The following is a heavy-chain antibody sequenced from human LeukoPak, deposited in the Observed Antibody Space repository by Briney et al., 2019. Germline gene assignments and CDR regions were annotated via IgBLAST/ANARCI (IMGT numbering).Heavy chain of an antibody. J-gene: IGHJ4*02. CDR2: VYYTGTT. Sequence: SETLSLTCTVSGGSISNRNHYWGWIRQPPGKGLEWIGYVYYTGTTKTTPSLRSRVTISVDTSGSQLSLRLNSVSAADTAIYYCARYDRSGYSLELWGQGTLVTVSS. D-gene: IGHD3-22*01. CDR1: GGSISNRNHY. V-gene: IGHV4-39*07. CDR3: ARYDRSGYSLEL.